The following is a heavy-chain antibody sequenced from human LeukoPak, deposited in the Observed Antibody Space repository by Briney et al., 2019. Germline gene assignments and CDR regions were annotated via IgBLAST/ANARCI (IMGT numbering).Heavy chain of an antibody. J-gene: IGHJ4*02. D-gene: IGHD1-26*01. CDR2: ISTSGSP. CDR1: GFTFSGFA. V-gene: IGHV3-23*01. CDR3: AKTMGAIDHDY. Sequence: PGGSLRLSCAASGFTFSGFAMSWVRQALGKGLEWVSGISTSGSPYYADSVKGRFTISRDNSKNTLYLQMNTLRAEDTAVYYCAKTMGAIDHDYWGQGTLVTVSS.